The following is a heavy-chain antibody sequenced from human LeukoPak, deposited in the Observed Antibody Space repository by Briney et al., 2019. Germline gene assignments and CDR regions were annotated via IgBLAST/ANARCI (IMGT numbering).Heavy chain of an antibody. V-gene: IGHV3-33*01. D-gene: IGHD1-26*01. CDR1: GFTFSSYG. CDR2: IWYDGSNK. CDR3: ARQYSGSYIDY. J-gene: IGHJ4*02. Sequence: GRSLRLSCAASGFTFSSYGMHWVRQAPGKGLEWVAVIWYDGSNKYYADSVKGRFTISRHNLKNMLYLEMNSLRAEDTAVYYCARQYSGSYIDYWGQGTLVTVSS.